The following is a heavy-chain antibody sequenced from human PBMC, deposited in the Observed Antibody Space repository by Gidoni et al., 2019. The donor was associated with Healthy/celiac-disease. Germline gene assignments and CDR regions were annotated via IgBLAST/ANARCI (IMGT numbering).Heavy chain of an antibody. V-gene: IGHV4-59*01. D-gene: IGHD2-15*01. CDR2: IYYSGST. Sequence: QVQLQASGPGLVKPSETLSLTCTVSGGSISSYYWSWIRQPPGKGLEWIGYIYYSGSTNYNPSLKSRVTISVDTSKNQFSLKLSSVTAADTAVYYCARENCSGGSCTFDYWGQGTLVTVSS. J-gene: IGHJ4*02. CDR3: ARENCSGGSCTFDY. CDR1: GGSISSYY.